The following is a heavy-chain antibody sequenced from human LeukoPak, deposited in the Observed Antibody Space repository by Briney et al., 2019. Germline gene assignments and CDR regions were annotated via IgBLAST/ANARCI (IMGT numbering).Heavy chain of an antibody. CDR3: AGGFYDYVWGSYRYTHFDY. CDR1: GGSISSNNW. CDR2: IYYSGSS. V-gene: IGHV4-4*02. Sequence: PSETLSLTCAVSGGSISSNNWWSWVRQPPGKGLEWIGEIYYSGSSNYNPSLKSRVTISIDTSKNQFSLKLSSVTAAGTAVYYCAGGFYDYVWGSYRYTHFDYWGQGTLVTVSS. D-gene: IGHD3-16*02. J-gene: IGHJ4*02.